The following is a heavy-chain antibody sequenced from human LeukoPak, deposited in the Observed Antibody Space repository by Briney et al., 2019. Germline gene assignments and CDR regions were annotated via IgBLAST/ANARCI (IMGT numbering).Heavy chain of an antibody. J-gene: IGHJ6*03. V-gene: IGHV3-23*01. CDR2: FSGSGGST. CDR1: GFTFSSYA. Sequence: GGSLRLSCAASGFTFSSYAMSRVRQAPGKGLEWVSAFSGSGGSTYYADSVKGRFTISRDNSKNTLYLQMNSLRAEDTAVYYCASGRFGYYYYYTDVWGKGTTVTVSS. CDR3: ASGRFGYYYYYTDV. D-gene: IGHD3-10*01.